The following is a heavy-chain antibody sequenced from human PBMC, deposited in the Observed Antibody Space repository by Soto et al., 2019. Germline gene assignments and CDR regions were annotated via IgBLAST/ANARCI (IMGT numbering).Heavy chain of an antibody. CDR2: IIPIFGTA. V-gene: IGHV1-69*12. CDR3: AGEDVASAGTHY. J-gene: IGHJ4*02. D-gene: IGHD6-13*01. Sequence: QVQLVQSGAEVKKPGSSVKVSCKASGGTFSSYAISWVRQAPGQGLEWMGGIIPIFGTANYAQKFQGRVTSPAAGATGTAYRALSGLTSDVTAAYYWAGEDVASAGTHYSGQGTLVTVSS. CDR1: GGTFSSYA.